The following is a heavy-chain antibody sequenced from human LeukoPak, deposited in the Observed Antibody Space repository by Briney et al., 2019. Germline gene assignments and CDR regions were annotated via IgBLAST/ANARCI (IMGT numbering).Heavy chain of an antibody. D-gene: IGHD3-22*01. J-gene: IGHJ5*02. Sequence: SETLSLTCTVSGGSISSSSYNWGWVRQPPGKGLEWIASFYYSGITYYNPSLRSRVSISVDTSKNEFSLKLSSVTAADTAVYYCARHRRRENRYESSAYRGNWLDPWGQGTLVTVSS. CDR1: GGSISSSSYN. CDR3: ARHRRRENRYESSAYRGNWLDP. CDR2: FYYSGIT. V-gene: IGHV4-39*01.